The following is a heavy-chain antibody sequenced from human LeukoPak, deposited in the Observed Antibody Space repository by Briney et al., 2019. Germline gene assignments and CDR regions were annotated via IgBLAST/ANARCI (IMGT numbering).Heavy chain of an antibody. Sequence: PSETLSLTCAVSGGSISSSNWWSWVRQPPGKGLEWIGSIYYSGSTYYNPSLKSRVTISVDTSKNQFSLKLSSVTAADTAVYYCASPRYSSGWYPSGQGTLVTVSS. CDR3: ASPRYSSGWYP. J-gene: IGHJ5*02. CDR1: GGSISSSNW. CDR2: IYYSGST. V-gene: IGHV4-4*02. D-gene: IGHD6-19*01.